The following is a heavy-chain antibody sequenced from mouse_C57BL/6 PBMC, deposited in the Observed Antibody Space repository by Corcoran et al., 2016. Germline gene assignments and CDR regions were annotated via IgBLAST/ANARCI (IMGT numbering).Heavy chain of an antibody. V-gene: IGHV1-80*01. CDR1: GYAFSSYW. J-gene: IGHJ1*03. CDR3: ARSRYYGSTSGFDV. Sequence: QVQLQQSGAELVKPGASVKISCKASGYAFSSYWMNWVKQRPGKGLEWIGQIYPGDGDTNYNGKFKGKATLTADKSSSTAYMQLSSLTSEDSAVYFCARSRYYGSTSGFDVWGTGTTVTVSS. CDR2: IYPGDGDT. D-gene: IGHD1-1*01.